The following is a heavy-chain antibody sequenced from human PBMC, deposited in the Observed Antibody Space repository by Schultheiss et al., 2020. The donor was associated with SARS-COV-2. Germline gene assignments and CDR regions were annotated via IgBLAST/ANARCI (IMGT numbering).Heavy chain of an antibody. J-gene: IGHJ5*02. D-gene: IGHD6-13*01. CDR1: GGSISSYYW. CDR3: AHTSWGAAAGFYNWFDP. CDR2: IYWDDDK. V-gene: IGHV2-5*08. Sequence: QTLSLTCTVSGGSISSYYWSWIRQPPGKGLEWLALIYWDDDKRYSPSLKSRLTITKDTSKNQVVLTMTNMDPVDTATYYCAHTSWGAAAGFYNWFDPWGQGTLVTVSS.